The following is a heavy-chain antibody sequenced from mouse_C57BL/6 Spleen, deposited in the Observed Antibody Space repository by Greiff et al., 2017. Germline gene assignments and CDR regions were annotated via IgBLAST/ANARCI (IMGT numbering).Heavy chain of an antibody. V-gene: IGHV1-15*01. J-gene: IGHJ3*01. CDR1: GYTFTDYE. CDR2: IDPETGGT. CDR3: KTRAGARFAY. D-gene: IGHD3-1*01. Sequence: QVQLKESGAELVRPGASVTLSCKASGYTFTDYEMHWVQQTPVHGLEWIGAIDPETGGTAYNQKFKGKAILTPDKSSSPASMELRRLTAAASAVYYCKTRAGARFAYWGQGTLVTVSA.